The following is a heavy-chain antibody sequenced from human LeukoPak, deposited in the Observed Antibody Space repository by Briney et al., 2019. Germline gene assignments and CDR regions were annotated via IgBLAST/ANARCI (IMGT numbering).Heavy chain of an antibody. Sequence: AASVKVSCKASGYTFTSYDINWVRQATGQGLEWMGWMNPNSGNTGYAQKFQGRVTITRNTSISTAYMELSSLRSEDTAVYYCARGRAAAGSKGYYFDYWGQGTLVTVS. CDR2: MNPNSGNT. D-gene: IGHD6-13*01. J-gene: IGHJ4*02. CDR1: GYTFTSYD. CDR3: ARGRAAAGSKGYYFDY. V-gene: IGHV1-8*03.